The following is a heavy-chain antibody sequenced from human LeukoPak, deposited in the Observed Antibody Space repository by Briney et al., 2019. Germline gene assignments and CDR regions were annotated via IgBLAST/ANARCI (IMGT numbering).Heavy chain of an antibody. CDR1: GGTFSSYA. Sequence: SVKVSCKASGGTFSSYAISWVRQAPGQGLEWMGRIIPILGIANYAQKFQGRVTITADKSTSTAYMELSSLRSEDTAVYYCARDYWTGNYFDHWGQGTLVTVSS. CDR2: IIPILGIA. J-gene: IGHJ4*02. D-gene: IGHD3/OR15-3a*01. V-gene: IGHV1-69*04. CDR3: ARDYWTGNYFDH.